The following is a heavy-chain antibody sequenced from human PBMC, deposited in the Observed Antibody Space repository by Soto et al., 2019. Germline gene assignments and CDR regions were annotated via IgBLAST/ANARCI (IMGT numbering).Heavy chain of an antibody. V-gene: IGHV1-18*01. CDR3: GIDAEVGVKAY. D-gene: IGHD3-16*01. CDR1: GYTFTSYA. J-gene: IGHJ1*01. CDR2: ISAYNGNT. Sequence: ASVKVSCKDSGYTFTSYAISWVRQAPGQGLEWMGWISAYNGNTNYAQKLQGRVTMTTDTSTSKAYMELRSLRSDDTAVDDCGIDAEVGVKAYRGKGTLVTVSS.